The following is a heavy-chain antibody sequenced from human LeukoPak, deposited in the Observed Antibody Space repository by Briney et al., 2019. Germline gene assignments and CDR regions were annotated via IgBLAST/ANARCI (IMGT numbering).Heavy chain of an antibody. CDR2: LYHSDSV. Sequence: PSETLSLTCAVSGYSVNNGYYWVRIRQPPGKGLEWIGSLYHSDSVYYNTALQSRVSMSVDTSKNQFSLKLSFVTAADTAVYYCARQHDSYFYYYVDVWAQGPRSPSP. CDR1: GYSVNNGYY. J-gene: IGHJ6*03. V-gene: IGHV4-38-2*01. CDR3: ARQHDSYFYYYVDV.